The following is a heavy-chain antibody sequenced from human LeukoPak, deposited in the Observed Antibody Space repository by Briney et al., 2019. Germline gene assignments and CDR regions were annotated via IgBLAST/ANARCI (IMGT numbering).Heavy chain of an antibody. CDR3: AKASSSGWYSVGFDY. CDR1: GFTISGYG. CDR2: IRYDGSNK. V-gene: IGHV3-30*02. Sequence: GGSLRLSCAASGFTISGYGMHWVRQAPGKGLEWVAFIRYDGSNKYYADSVKGRFTISRDNSKNTLYLQMNSLRAEDTAVYYCAKASSSGWYSVGFDYWGQGTLVTVSS. J-gene: IGHJ4*02. D-gene: IGHD6-19*01.